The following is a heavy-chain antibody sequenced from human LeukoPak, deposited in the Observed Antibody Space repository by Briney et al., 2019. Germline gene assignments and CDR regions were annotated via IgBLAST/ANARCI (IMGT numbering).Heavy chain of an antibody. V-gene: IGHV4-34*01. CDR2: INYGGDT. CDR3: ARGDHYDFWSDYYTQTGFFFDR. D-gene: IGHD3-3*01. CDR1: GGSFSGYY. Sequence: SETLSLTCAVYGGSFSGYYWTWIRHTPGKGLDWIGEINYGGDTNYNPSLKSRATISVDTSGNQFSLKVTSATAADTAVYFCARGDHYDFWSDYYTQTGFFFDRWGQGTLVTVSS. J-gene: IGHJ4*02.